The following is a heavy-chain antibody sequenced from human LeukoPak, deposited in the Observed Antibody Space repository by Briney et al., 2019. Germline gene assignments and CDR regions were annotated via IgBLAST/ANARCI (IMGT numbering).Heavy chain of an antibody. V-gene: IGHV4-30-4*08. Sequence: SQTLSLTCTVSGGSISSGDYYWSWICQPPGKGLEWIGEINHSGSTNYNPSLKSRVTISVDTSKNQFSLKLSSVTAADTAVYYCAGSITMIVVGAFDIWGQGTMVTVSS. CDR2: INHSGST. J-gene: IGHJ3*02. CDR1: GGSISSGDYY. D-gene: IGHD3-22*01. CDR3: AGSITMIVVGAFDI.